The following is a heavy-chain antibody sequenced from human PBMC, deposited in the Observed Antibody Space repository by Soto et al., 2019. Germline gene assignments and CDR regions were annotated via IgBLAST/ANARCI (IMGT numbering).Heavy chain of an antibody. CDR2: TSHDGSHV. D-gene: IGHD3-9*01. CDR1: GFTFRSYG. Sequence: GGSLRLSCTVSGFTFRSYGMDWVRQAPGKGLEWVAVTSHDGSHVYHLDPVKGRFTISRDNSKNILYLQMDSLRAEDTAVYYCAKGREYDILTGYPLKYYDGLDVWGQGTTVTVSS. V-gene: IGHV3-30*18. CDR3: AKGREYDILTGYPLKYYDGLDV. J-gene: IGHJ6*02.